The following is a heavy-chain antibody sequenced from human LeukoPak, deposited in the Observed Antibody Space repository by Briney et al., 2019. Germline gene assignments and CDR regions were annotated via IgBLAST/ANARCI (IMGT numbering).Heavy chain of an antibody. D-gene: IGHD3-22*01. J-gene: IGHJ5*02. Sequence: ASVKVSCKASGYTFTSYYMHWVRQAPGQGLEWMGIINPSGGSTSYAQKFQGRVTMTRDTSTSTVYMELSSLRSEDTAVYYCARLTYYYDSTGQNWFDPWGQGTLVTVSS. CDR3: ARLTYYYDSTGQNWFDP. CDR2: INPSGGST. CDR1: GYTFTSYY. V-gene: IGHV1-46*01.